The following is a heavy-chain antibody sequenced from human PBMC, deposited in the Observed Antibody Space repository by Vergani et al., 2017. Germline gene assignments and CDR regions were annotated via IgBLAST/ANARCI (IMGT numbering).Heavy chain of an antibody. CDR3: ASGGYCSGGSCFYPK. CDR1: GYTFTGYY. J-gene: IGHJ4*02. CDR2: INPNRGGT. D-gene: IGHD2-15*01. V-gene: IGHV1-2*02. Sequence: QVQLVQSGAEVQKPGASVKVSCKASGYTFTGYYMHWVRQAPGQGLEWMGWINPNRGGTNYAQKVQGRVTMTRDTSISTAYMELSRLRSDDTAVYYCASGGYCSGGSCFYPKWGQGTLVTVSS.